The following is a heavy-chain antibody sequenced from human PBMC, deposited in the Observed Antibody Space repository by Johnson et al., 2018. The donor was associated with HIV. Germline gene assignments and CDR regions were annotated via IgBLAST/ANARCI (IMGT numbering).Heavy chain of an antibody. Sequence: QVLLVESGGGVVQPGRSLRLSCAASGFTFSDYGMHWVRQAPGKGLEWVAVIWYDGSNKNYGESVKGRFTISRDNSKNTLYRQMNSLRAEDTAVYYCARSPEGDAFDIWGQGTMVTVSS. V-gene: IGHV3-33*01. CDR3: ARSPEGDAFDI. CDR2: IWYDGSNK. J-gene: IGHJ3*02. CDR1: GFTFSDYG.